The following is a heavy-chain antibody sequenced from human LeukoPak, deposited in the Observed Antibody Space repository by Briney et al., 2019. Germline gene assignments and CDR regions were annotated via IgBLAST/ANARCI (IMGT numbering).Heavy chain of an antibody. CDR3: ARSLRLGELSSFDY. Sequence: SETLSLTCAVYGGSFSGYYWSWIRQPPGKGLEWIGEINHSGSTNYNPSLKSRVTISVDTSKNQFSLKLSSVTAADTAVCYCARSLRLGELSSFDYWGQGTLVTVSS. J-gene: IGHJ4*02. CDR2: INHSGST. V-gene: IGHV4-34*01. CDR1: GGSFSGYY. D-gene: IGHD3-16*02.